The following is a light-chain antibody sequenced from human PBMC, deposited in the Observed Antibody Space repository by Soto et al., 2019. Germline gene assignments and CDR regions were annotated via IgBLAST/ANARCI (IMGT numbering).Light chain of an antibody. CDR3: QSADSSGTYRVVM. Sequence: SYEMTQPPSVSVSPGQTARITCSGDALPRQYAYWYQQKPGQAPVLVIYKDSERPSGIPERFSGSSSGTIVTLTISGVQAEDDADYYCQSADSSGTYRVVMFGVGTKLTVL. J-gene: IGLJ3*02. CDR1: ALPRQY. CDR2: KDS. V-gene: IGLV3-25*03.